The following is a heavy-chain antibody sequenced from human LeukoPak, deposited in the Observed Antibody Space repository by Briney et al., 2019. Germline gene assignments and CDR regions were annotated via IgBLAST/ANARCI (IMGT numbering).Heavy chain of an antibody. V-gene: IGHV4-59*08. D-gene: IGHD3-10*01. Sequence: SETLSLTCTVSGGSISSYYWSWIRQPPGKGLEWIGYIYYSGSTNYNPSLKSRVTISVDTSKNQFSLKLSSVTAADTAVYYCARRITMVRGVQGGYYFDYWGQGTLVTVSS. CDR2: IYYSGST. CDR1: GGSISSYY. J-gene: IGHJ4*02. CDR3: ARRITMVRGVQGGYYFDY.